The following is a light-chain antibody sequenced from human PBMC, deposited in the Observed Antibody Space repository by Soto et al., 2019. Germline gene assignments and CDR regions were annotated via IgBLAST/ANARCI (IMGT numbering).Light chain of an antibody. V-gene: IGLV2-14*01. CDR2: DVS. J-gene: IGLJ2*01. Sequence: QSALTQPASVSGSPGQSITISCTGISSDVGGYNYVSWYQQHPGKAPKLMIYDVSNRPSGVSNRFSGSKSGNTASLTISGLQAEDVADYYCSSYTSSSTVFGGGTKLTVL. CDR3: SSYTSSSTV. CDR1: SSDVGGYNY.